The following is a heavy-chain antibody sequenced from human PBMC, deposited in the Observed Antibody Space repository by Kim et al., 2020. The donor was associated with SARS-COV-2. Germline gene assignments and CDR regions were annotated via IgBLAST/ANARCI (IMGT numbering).Heavy chain of an antibody. Sequence: SETLSLTCTVSGASVSSSSYYWSWIRQTPGKGLDFIGYISHSGTTDYNPSLKSRLTISVDTSRNQFSMKLNSVTAADTAIYYCTAAPNNYFFDHWGPGTL. CDR2: ISHSGTT. V-gene: IGHV4-61*01. J-gene: IGHJ4*02. CDR3: TAAPNNYFFDH. D-gene: IGHD6-13*01. CDR1: GASVSSSSYY.